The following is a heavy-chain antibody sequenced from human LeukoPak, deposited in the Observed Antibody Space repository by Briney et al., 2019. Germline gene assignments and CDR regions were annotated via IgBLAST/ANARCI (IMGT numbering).Heavy chain of an antibody. J-gene: IGHJ3*02. V-gene: IGHV4-4*02. CDR1: GGSISSSNW. Sequence: SGTLSLTCAVSGGSISSSNWWSGGRQPPGKGVEWIGEIYHSGSTNYNPSLKSRVTISVDTSKNQFSLKLSSVTAADTAVYYCARKDIVVEGEAFDIWGQGTMVTVSS. CDR3: ARKDIVVEGEAFDI. CDR2: IYHSGST. D-gene: IGHD2-15*01.